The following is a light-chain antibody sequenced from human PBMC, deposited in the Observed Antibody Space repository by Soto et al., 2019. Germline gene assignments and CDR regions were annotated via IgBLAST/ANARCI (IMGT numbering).Light chain of an antibody. J-gene: IGKJ3*01. CDR3: QQYNKWPPDYN. CDR2: ATS. V-gene: IGKV3D-15*01. CDR1: QSVGTN. Sequence: IVMTHSPATLSVPPLEPATLSFSASQSVGTNLALYQQKPGQPPRLLIYATSTRVTGFPVRFSGGGSGTDFNLTISSLQSEDFAVYYCQQYNKWPPDYNFGPGTKVDIK.